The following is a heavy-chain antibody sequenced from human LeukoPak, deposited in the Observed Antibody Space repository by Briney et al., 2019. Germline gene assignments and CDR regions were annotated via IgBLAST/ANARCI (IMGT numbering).Heavy chain of an antibody. Sequence: PSETLSLTCAVYAGSFSGYYWSWIRQPPGKGLEWIGEINHSGSTNYNPSLKSRVTISIYTSRNQFSLKLSSVTAADTAVYYCARERRSQAAQIALRYYYYMDVWGRGTTVTVSS. J-gene: IGHJ6*03. CDR3: ARERRSQAAQIALRYYYYMDV. D-gene: IGHD6-6*01. CDR1: AGSFSGYY. V-gene: IGHV4-34*01. CDR2: INHSGST.